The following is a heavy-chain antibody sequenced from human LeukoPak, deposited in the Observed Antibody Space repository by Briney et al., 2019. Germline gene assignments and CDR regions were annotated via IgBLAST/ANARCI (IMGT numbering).Heavy chain of an antibody. CDR2: IKEDGSEK. D-gene: IGHD3-10*01. J-gene: IGHJ6*02. CDR1: GLTFSSHW. CDR3: VRGWFLSVWSHHWDV. Sequence: GGSLRLSCEASGLTFSSHWMTWVRQAPGKGLEWVANIKEDGSEKYYVDSVKGRFTISRDDAKNSLYLEINSLRVEDTAVYYCVRGWFLSVWSHHWDVWGQGTTVTVSS. V-gene: IGHV3-7*01.